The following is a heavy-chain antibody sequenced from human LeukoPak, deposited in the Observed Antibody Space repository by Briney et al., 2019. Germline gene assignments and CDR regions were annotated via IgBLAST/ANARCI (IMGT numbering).Heavy chain of an antibody. CDR1: GFTFSSYA. V-gene: IGHV3-30*18. Sequence: GGSLRLSCAASGFTFSSYAMHWVRQAPGKGLEWVAVISYDGSNKYYADSVKGRFTISRDNSKNTLYLQMNSLRAEDTAVYYCAKPLHSSGDFDYWGQGTLVTVSS. CDR2: ISYDGSNK. J-gene: IGHJ4*02. D-gene: IGHD6-19*01. CDR3: AKPLHSSGDFDY.